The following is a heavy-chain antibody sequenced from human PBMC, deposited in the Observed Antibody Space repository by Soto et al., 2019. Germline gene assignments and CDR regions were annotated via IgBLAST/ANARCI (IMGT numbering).Heavy chain of an antibody. Sequence: QVQLVQSGAEVKKPGASVKVSCTASGYTFTSYGISWVRQAPGQAREWMGWISAYNGNTNYAQKLQGRVNMTTDTSTSTAYMELRSLRSDDTAVYYCARDQILAYCGGDCYLAFDFWGQGTLVTVSS. CDR1: GYTFTSYG. V-gene: IGHV1-18*04. CDR2: ISAYNGNT. D-gene: IGHD2-21*02. J-gene: IGHJ4*02. CDR3: ARDQILAYCGGDCYLAFDF.